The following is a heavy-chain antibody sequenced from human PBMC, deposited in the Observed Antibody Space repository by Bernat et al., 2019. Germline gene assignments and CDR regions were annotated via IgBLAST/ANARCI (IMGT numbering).Heavy chain of an antibody. CDR3: AREGPYYDFWSGYDSSWYGMDV. D-gene: IGHD3-3*01. V-gene: IGHV1-2*04. CDR1: GYTFTGYY. Sequence: QVQLVQSGAEVKKPGASVKVSCKASGYTFTGYYMHWVRQAPGQGLEGMGWINPNSGGKNYAQKFQGWVTMTRDTSISTAYMELSRLRSDDTAVYYCAREGPYYDFWSGYDSSWYGMDVWGQGTTVTVSS. CDR2: INPNSGGK. J-gene: IGHJ6*02.